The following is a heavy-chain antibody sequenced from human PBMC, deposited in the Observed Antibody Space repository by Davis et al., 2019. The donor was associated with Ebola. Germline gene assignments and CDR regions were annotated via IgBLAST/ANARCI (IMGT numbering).Heavy chain of an antibody. Sequence: AASVKVSCRASGYTFTNSYMHWVRQAPGQGLEWMGIINPSDGRTSYAQKFQGRVTMTRDTSTTSVYMELSSLRSEDTVVYYCARDATGGVAAIATNYFDYWGQGALVTVSS. V-gene: IGHV1-46*01. J-gene: IGHJ4*02. CDR3: ARDATGGVAAIATNYFDY. CDR1: GYTFTNSY. CDR2: INPSDGRT. D-gene: IGHD6-13*01.